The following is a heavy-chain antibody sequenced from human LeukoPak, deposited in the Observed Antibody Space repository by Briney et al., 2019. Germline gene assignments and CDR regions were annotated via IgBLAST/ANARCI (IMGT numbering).Heavy chain of an antibody. V-gene: IGHV3-21*01. Sequence: GGSLRLSCAASGFTFSSYSMNWVRQAPGKGLEWVSFISTSSSYIYYADSLKGRFTISRDNAKNTLYLQMNSLRADDTAVYYCARADDSTGYWHFWGQGTLVTVSS. CDR3: ARADDSTGYWHF. CDR1: GFTFSSYS. CDR2: ISTSSSYI. D-gene: IGHD3-22*01. J-gene: IGHJ4*02.